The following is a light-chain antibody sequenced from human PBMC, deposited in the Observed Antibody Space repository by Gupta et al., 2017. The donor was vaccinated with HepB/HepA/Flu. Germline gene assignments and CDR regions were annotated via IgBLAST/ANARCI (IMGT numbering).Light chain of an antibody. V-gene: IGLV2-11*01. CDR1: SSDVGSYNY. J-gene: IGLJ2*01. CDR3: CSYAGSYTYVI. Sequence: QSALTQPRSVSGSPGPSVTISCTGTSSDVGSYNYVSWYQHHPGKAPKLMISDVSKRPSGVPERCSGSKSGNTASLTISGLQAEDEDDYYCCSYAGSYTYVIFGGGTQLTVL. CDR2: DVS.